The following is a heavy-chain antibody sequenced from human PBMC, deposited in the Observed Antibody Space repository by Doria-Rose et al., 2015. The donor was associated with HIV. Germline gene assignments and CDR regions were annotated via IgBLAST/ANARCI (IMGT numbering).Heavy chain of an antibody. CDR2: IYTSGST. D-gene: IGHD5-18*01. CDR1: GGSISSYY. V-gene: IGHV4-4*09. Sequence: QVQLQESGPGLVKPSETLSLTCTVSGGSISSYYWSWIRQPPGRGLEWIGYIYTSGSTNYNPSLKRRVTISVDTSKNQFSLRLRSVTVADTAVYYCARRGGGYSYGLDYWGQGTLVTI. CDR3: ARRGGGYSYGLDY. J-gene: IGHJ4*02.